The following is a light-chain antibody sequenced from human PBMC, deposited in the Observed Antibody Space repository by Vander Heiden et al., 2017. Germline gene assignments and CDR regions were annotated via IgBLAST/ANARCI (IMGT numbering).Light chain of an antibody. CDR1: NSDDKT. V-gene: IGLV3-21*02. CDR3: QVWHSGTYHVI. Sequence: SYVPTQAPSVSVAPGQTAKISCGGNNSDDKTVNWFQKKPGQAPVLVAYDDSDRPSGIPERFSASNSANTATLTISRVEVGDEADYFCQVWHSGTYHVIFGGGTRLTVL. CDR2: DDS. J-gene: IGLJ2*01.